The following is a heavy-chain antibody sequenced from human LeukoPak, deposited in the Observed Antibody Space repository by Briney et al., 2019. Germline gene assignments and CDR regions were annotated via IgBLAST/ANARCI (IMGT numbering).Heavy chain of an antibody. D-gene: IGHD6-13*01. Sequence: GGSLRLSCAASGFTVSSNYMSWVRQAPGKGLEWVSVIYSGGSTYYADSVKGRFTISRDNSKNTLYLQMNSLRAEDTAVCYCARELVAAAGNGMDVWGQGTTVTVSS. CDR3: ARELVAAAGNGMDV. CDR1: GFTVSSNY. J-gene: IGHJ6*02. CDR2: IYSGGST. V-gene: IGHV3-53*01.